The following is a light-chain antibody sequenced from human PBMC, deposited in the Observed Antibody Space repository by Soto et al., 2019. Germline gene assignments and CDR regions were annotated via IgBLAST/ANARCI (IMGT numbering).Light chain of an antibody. CDR3: SSYTSSRTLV. V-gene: IGLV2-14*03. CDR2: HVS. CDR1: SSDVGGYNF. J-gene: IGLJ2*01. Sequence: QSVLTQPASVSGSPGQSITISCSGTSSDVGGYNFVSWYQHHPGKPPKLMLYHVSNRPSGVSSRFSGSKSGNTASLTISGLQAEDEGQYYCSSYTSSRTLVFGGGTKVTVL.